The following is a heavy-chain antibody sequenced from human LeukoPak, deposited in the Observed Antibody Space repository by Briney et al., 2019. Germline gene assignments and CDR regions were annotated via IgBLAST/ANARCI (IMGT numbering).Heavy chain of an antibody. V-gene: IGHV3-7*01. Sequence: PGRSLRLSCAASGFTFSDVWMGWVRQAPGKGLAWVANIRQDGSEIHYVDSVKGRFTISRDNAKSSLYLQMNSLRAEDTAVYYCVTGSRLHFYGETQEHFDNWGQGTLVTVSS. J-gene: IGHJ4*02. CDR3: VTGSRLHFYGETQEHFDN. CDR2: IRQDGSEI. CDR1: GFTFSDVW. D-gene: IGHD4/OR15-4a*01.